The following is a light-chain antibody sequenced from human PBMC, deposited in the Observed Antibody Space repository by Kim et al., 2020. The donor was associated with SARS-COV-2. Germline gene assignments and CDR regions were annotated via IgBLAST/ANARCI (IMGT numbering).Light chain of an antibody. Sequence: DIQLTQSPSTLSTSVGDRVTITCRASESISTWLAWYQHKPRKAPKLLIYRTSSLESGVPSRFSGSGSGTEFTLTISSLQPDDFATYYCQRYHSYITFGQGTKLDIK. CDR2: RTS. CDR3: QRYHSYIT. CDR1: ESISTW. V-gene: IGKV1-5*03. J-gene: IGKJ1*01.